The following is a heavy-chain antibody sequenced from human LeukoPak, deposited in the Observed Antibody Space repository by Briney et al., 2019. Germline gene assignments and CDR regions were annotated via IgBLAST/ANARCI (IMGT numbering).Heavy chain of an antibody. Sequence: PSETLSLTCTVSGGSISSYYWSWIRQPPGKGLEWIGYIYYSGSTNYNPSLKSRVTISVDTSKNQFSLKLSSVTAADTAVYYCARDARGEGAAGTPYYFDYWGQGTLVTVSS. V-gene: IGHV4-59*01. J-gene: IGHJ4*02. CDR1: GGSISSYY. CDR3: ARDARGEGAAGTPYYFDY. CDR2: IYYSGST. D-gene: IGHD6-13*01.